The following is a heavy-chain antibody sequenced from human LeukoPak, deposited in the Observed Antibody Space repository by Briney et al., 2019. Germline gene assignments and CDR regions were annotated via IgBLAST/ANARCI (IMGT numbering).Heavy chain of an antibody. J-gene: IGHJ5*02. V-gene: IGHV4-59*12. CDR2: IYYSGST. CDR1: GGSISSYY. CDR3: ARGGYYYGSGSYYP. Sequence: SETLSLTCTVSGGSISSYYWSWIRQPPGKGLEWIGYIYYSGSTNYNPSLKSRVTMSVDTSKNQFSLKLSSVTAADTAVYYCARGGYYYGSGSYYPWGQGTLVTVSS. D-gene: IGHD3-10*01.